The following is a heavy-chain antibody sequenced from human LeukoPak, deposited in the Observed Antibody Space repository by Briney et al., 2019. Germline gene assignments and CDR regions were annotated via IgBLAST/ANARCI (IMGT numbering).Heavy chain of an antibody. CDR2: IYYSGSA. Sequence: MAPETLSLTCTVSGGSVSSGSYYWSWIRQPPGKGLEWIGYIYYSGSANYNPSLKSRVTISVDTSKNQFSLKLSSVTAADTAVYYCARDGGSYPDAFDIWGQGTMVTVSS. V-gene: IGHV4-61*01. CDR3: ARDGGSYPDAFDI. J-gene: IGHJ3*02. D-gene: IGHD1-26*01. CDR1: GGSVSSGSYY.